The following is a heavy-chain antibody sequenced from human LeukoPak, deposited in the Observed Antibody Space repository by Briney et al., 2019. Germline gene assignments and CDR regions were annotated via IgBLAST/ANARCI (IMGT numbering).Heavy chain of an antibody. CDR2: ISGSGGST. CDR1: GYTFNSYA. Sequence: GGSLRLSCAASGYTFNSYAMSWVLQAPGKGLEWVSAISGSGGSTYYADSVKGRFTISRDNSKNTLYLQMNSLRAEDTALYYCAKEPASGSCFDYWGQGTLVTVSS. D-gene: IGHD3-10*01. V-gene: IGHV3-23*01. J-gene: IGHJ4*02. CDR3: AKEPASGSCFDY.